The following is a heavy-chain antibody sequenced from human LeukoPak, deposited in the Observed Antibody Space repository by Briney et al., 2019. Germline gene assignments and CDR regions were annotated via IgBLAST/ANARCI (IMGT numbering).Heavy chain of an antibody. J-gene: IGHJ3*02. CDR1: GSTFSSYW. CDR3: AKSSRNGWDHDAFDI. D-gene: IGHD6-19*01. CDR2: IKQDGSEK. Sequence: GGSLRLSCAASGSTFSSYWMSWVRQAPGKGLEWVANIKQDGSEKYYVDSVKGRFTISRDNAKNSLYLQMNSLRAEDTAVYYCAKSSRNGWDHDAFDIWGQGTMVTVSS. V-gene: IGHV3-7*01.